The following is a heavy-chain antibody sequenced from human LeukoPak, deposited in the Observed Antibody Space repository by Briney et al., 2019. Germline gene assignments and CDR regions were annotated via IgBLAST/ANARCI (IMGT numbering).Heavy chain of an antibody. D-gene: IGHD2-15*01. CDR1: GFTFSSYW. V-gene: IGHV3-7*01. CDR2: IKQDGSEK. Sequence: GGSLRLSCAASGFTFSSYWMGWVRQAPGKGLEWVANIKQDGSEKYYVDSVKGGFTISRDNAKSSLYLQMNSLRAEDTAVYYCARDSALYCSGGSCTDYWGQGTLVTVSS. J-gene: IGHJ4*02. CDR3: ARDSALYCSGGSCTDY.